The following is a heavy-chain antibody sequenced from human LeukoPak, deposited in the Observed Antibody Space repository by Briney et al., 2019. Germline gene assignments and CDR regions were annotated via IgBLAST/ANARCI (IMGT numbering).Heavy chain of an antibody. J-gene: IGHJ4*02. CDR2: ISPYSGKT. CDR1: GYIFINYG. V-gene: IGHV1-18*01. D-gene: IGHD1-26*01. Sequence: ASVKVSCKASGYIFINYGFTWVRQAPGQGPEWVGWISPYSGKTNYAQKLQDRVTLTTDASTNTAYMELRSLKSDDTAIYFCAKGAATGRLIPPVDWGQGTLVTVSS. CDR3: AKGAATGRLIPPVD.